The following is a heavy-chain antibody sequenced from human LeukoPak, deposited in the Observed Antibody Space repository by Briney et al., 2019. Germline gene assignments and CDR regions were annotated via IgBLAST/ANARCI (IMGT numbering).Heavy chain of an antibody. CDR3: ARRGYSSSSRLDY. J-gene: IGHJ4*02. CDR2: INHSGST. D-gene: IGHD6-6*01. V-gene: IGHV4-34*01. Sequence: SETLSLTCAVYGGSFSGYYWSWIRQPPGKGLEWIGEINHSGSTNYNPSLKSRVTISVDTSKNQFSLELSSVTAADTAVYYCARRGYSSSSRLDYWGQGTLVTVSS. CDR1: GGSFSGYY.